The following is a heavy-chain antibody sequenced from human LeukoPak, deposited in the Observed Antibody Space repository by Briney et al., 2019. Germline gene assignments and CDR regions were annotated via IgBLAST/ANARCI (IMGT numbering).Heavy chain of an antibody. CDR3: ARQPVYSGSYVFD. CDR2: IYYSGST. CDR1: SGSISSYY. Sequence: PSETLSLTCTVSSGSISSYYWSWIRQPPGKGRGWIGYIYYSGSTNYNPSLKSRVTISVDTSKNQFSLKLSSVTAADTAVYYCARQPVYSGSYVFDWGQGNLVTVSS. D-gene: IGHD1-26*01. V-gene: IGHV4-59*08. J-gene: IGHJ4*02.